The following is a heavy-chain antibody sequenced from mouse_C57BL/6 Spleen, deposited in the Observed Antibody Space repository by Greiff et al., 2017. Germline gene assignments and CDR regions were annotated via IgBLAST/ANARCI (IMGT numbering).Heavy chain of an antibody. Sequence: QVQLKESGPGLVQPSQSLSITCTVSGFSLTSYGVHWVRQSPGKGLEWLGVIWSGGSTDYNAAFISRLSISKDNSKSQVFFKMNSLQADDTAIYYCARNPPPITTVVEGYAMDYWGQGTSVTVSS. CDR1: GFSLTSYG. CDR2: IWSGGST. V-gene: IGHV2-2*01. J-gene: IGHJ4*01. D-gene: IGHD1-1*01. CDR3: ARNPPPITTVVEGYAMDY.